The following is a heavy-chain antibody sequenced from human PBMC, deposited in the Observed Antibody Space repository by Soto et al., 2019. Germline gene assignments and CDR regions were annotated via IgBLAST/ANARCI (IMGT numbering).Heavy chain of an antibody. CDR1: GYSFTRYW. J-gene: IGHJ6*02. CDR3: ARPRDGHKGKNYYGMDV. V-gene: IGHV5-51*01. CDR2: IYPGDSDT. Sequence: GESLKISCKGSGYSFTRYWIGWVRQMPGKGLEWMGIIYPGDSDTRYSPSFQGQVTISADKSISTAYLQWSSLKASDTAMYYCARPRDGHKGKNYYGMDVWGQGTTVTVSS.